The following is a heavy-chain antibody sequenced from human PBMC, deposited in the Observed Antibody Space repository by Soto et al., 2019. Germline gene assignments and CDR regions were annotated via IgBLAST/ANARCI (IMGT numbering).Heavy chain of an antibody. CDR1: GASISSGNHY. V-gene: IGHV4-61*01. D-gene: IGHD6-19*01. CDR2: IYQSGIT. J-gene: IGHJ4*02. Sequence: QVQMQESGPGLVKPSETLSLTCTVSGASISSGNHYWSWVRQPPGKGLEWIGYIYQSGITNYNPSLKSRVTISADTSRNQFSLKVNSVTAADTAVYYCARGWDANSWGQGTLVTVSS. CDR3: ARGWDANS.